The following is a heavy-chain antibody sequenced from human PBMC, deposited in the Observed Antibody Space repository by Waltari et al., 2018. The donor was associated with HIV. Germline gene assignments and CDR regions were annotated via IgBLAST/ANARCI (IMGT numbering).Heavy chain of an antibody. CDR1: GYSISSGYY. V-gene: IGHV4-38-2*02. CDR2: IYHSGST. J-gene: IGHJ4*02. Sequence: QVQLQESGPGLVKPSETLSLTCTVSGYSISSGYYWGWIRQPPGKGLEWIGSIYHSGSTYYNPSLKSRVTISVDTSKNQFSLKLSSVTAADTAVYYCARDRVLLWFGELLEERYFDYWGQGTLVTVSS. CDR3: ARDRVLLWFGELLEERYFDY. D-gene: IGHD3-10*01.